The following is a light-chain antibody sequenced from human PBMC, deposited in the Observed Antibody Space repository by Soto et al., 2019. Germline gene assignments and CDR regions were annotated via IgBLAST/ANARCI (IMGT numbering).Light chain of an antibody. CDR2: EAS. J-gene: IGKJ1*01. Sequence: EIVLTQSPATLSLSPGERVTLSCRASQTVRSSLAWYQQKPGQAPRLIIYEASNRATGIPARFSGSGSGTDFTLTISSLEPEDFAVYYCQQRSNWLWTFGQGTKVDIK. CDR3: QQRSNWLWT. V-gene: IGKV3-11*01. CDR1: QTVRSS.